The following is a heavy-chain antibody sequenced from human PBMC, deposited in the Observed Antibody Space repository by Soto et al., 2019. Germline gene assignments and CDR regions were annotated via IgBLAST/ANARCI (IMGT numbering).Heavy chain of an antibody. CDR1: GGLFSSYA. V-gene: IGHV1-69*01. CDR3: ARGGSGYVWFNEF. Sequence: QEQLVQSGAEVKKPGSSVKVSCKASGGLFSSYAISWVRQAPGHGLEWMGGIIPVFSTAYYAQKFQGRVTITADESTNTAYMELSSLRSEDTAIYYCARGGSGYVWFNEFWGQGSLVTVSS. CDR2: IIPVFSTA. D-gene: IGHD3-22*01. J-gene: IGHJ4*02.